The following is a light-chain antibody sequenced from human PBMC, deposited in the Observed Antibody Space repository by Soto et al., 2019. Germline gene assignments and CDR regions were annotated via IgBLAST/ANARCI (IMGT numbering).Light chain of an antibody. J-gene: IGKJ3*01. CDR1: QSISSY. V-gene: IGKV1-39*01. CDR2: AAS. CDR3: QQSYGTPFS. Sequence: DIQMTQSPSSLSASVGDRVTITCRASQSISSYLNWYQQKPGKAPKLLIYAASSLQSGVPSRFSGSGSGTDFTLIISSLQPEDFATYSCQQSYGTPFSFGPGTKVDIK.